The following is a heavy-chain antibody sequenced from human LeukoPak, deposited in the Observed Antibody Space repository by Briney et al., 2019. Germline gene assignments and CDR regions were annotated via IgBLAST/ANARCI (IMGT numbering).Heavy chain of an antibody. CDR3: AKEGYNWNYVDY. CDR2: IRYDGSNK. V-gene: IGHV3-30*02. Sequence: GGSLRLSCAASGFTFSSYGMHWVRQAPGKGLEWVAFIRYDGSNKYYADSVKGRFTISRDNSKNTLYLQMNSLRAEDTAVYYCAKEGYNWNYVDYWGQGTLVTVSS. CDR1: GFTFSSYG. D-gene: IGHD1-20*01. J-gene: IGHJ4*02.